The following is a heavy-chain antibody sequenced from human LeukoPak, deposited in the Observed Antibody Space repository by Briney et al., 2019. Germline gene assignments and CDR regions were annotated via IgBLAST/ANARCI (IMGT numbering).Heavy chain of an antibody. Sequence: GGSLRLSCAASGFTFSSYAMSWVRQAPGKGLEWVSAISGSGGSTYYADSVKGRFIISRDNSKNTLYLQMNSLRAEDTAVYYCAKDNRVAGTSDYWGQGTLVTVSS. J-gene: IGHJ4*02. CDR1: GFTFSSYA. V-gene: IGHV3-23*01. CDR3: AKDNRVAGTSDY. CDR2: ISGSGGST. D-gene: IGHD6-19*01.